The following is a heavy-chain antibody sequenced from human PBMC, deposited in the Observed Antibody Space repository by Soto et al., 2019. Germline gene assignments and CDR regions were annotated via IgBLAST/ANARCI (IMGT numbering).Heavy chain of an antibody. V-gene: IGHV1-18*01. D-gene: IGHD2-21*02. Sequence: QVHLVQSGAEVKKPGASVKVSCKTSGYTFTRYGISWVRQAPGQGLEWMGWISGYDGRTNFAQQVQDRVTITTDTYTSTVYMELRSLRSDDTSVYYCAREGDVPYYSYGMDVWGQGTTVTVSS. CDR3: AREGDVPYYSYGMDV. CDR1: GYTFTRYG. CDR2: ISGYDGRT. J-gene: IGHJ6*02.